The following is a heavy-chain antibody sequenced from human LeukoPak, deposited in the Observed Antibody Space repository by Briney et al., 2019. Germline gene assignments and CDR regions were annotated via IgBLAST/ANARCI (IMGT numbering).Heavy chain of an antibody. CDR1: GFTFSSYA. J-gene: IGHJ4*02. V-gene: IGHV3-30*04. Sequence: PGGSLRLSCAASGFTFSSYAMHWVRQAPGKGLEWVAVISYDGSNKYYADSVKGRFTISRDNSKNTLYLQMNSLRAEDTAVYYCARERPYYDYVWGSPMTDYWGQGTLVTVSS. CDR3: ARERPYYDYVWGSPMTDY. D-gene: IGHD3-16*01. CDR2: ISYDGSNK.